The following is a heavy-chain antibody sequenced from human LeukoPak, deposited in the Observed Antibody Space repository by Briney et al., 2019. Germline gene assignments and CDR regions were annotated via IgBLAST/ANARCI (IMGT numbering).Heavy chain of an antibody. D-gene: IGHD2-15*01. CDR1: GGSISGYY. V-gene: IGHV4-59*01. CDR3: ARAFRIGPTFDY. CDR2: IYYSGST. Sequence: SETLSLTCTVSGGSISGYYWSWIRQPPGKGLVWIGYIYYSGSTNYNPSLKSRVTISVDTSKNQFSLKLSSVTAADTAVYYCARAFRIGPTFDYWGQGTLVTVSS. J-gene: IGHJ4*02.